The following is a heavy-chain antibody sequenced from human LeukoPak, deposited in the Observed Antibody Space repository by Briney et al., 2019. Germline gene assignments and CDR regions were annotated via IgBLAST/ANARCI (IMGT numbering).Heavy chain of an antibody. V-gene: IGHV3-9*01. J-gene: IGHJ3*02. Sequence: PGRSLRLSCAASGFTFDDYAMHWVRQAPGKGLEWVSGISWNSGSIGYADSVKGRFTISRGNAKNSLYLQMNSLRAEDTALYYCAKSYYYDSSGYYQDAFDIWGQGTMVTVSS. CDR2: ISWNSGSI. CDR1: GFTFDDYA. CDR3: AKSYYYDSSGYYQDAFDI. D-gene: IGHD3-22*01.